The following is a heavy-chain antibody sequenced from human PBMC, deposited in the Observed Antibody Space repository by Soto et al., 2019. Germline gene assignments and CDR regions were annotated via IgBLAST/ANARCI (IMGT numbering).Heavy chain of an antibody. CDR3: ASSLEGEYYFDY. CDR2: IYYSGST. J-gene: IGHJ4*02. V-gene: IGHV4-59*01. D-gene: IGHD3-16*01. CDR1: GGSISSYY. Sequence: PSETLSLTCTVSGGSISSYYWRWIRQPPGKGLEWIGYIYYSGSTNYNPSLKSRVTISVDTSKNQFSLKLSSVTAADTAVYYCASSLEGEYYFDYWGQGTLVTVSS.